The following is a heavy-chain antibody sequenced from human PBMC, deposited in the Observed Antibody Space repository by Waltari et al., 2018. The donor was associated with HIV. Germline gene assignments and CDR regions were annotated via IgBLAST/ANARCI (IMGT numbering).Heavy chain of an antibody. CDR1: GGPISSGSYH. V-gene: IGHV4-61*02. J-gene: IGHJ5*02. D-gene: IGHD3-3*01. CDR2: IYTSGST. Sequence: QVQLQESGPGLVKPSQTLSLPCTVSGGPISSGSYHWSWIRQPAGKGLELIGRIYTSGSTNYNPSLKSRVTISVDTSKNQFSLKLRSVTAADTAVYYCARAYYDFWSGTGSSGNWFDPWGQGTLVTVSS. CDR3: ARAYYDFWSGTGSSGNWFDP.